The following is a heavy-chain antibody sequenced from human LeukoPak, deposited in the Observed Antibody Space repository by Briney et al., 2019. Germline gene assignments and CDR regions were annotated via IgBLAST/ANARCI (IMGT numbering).Heavy chain of an antibody. J-gene: IGHJ4*02. Sequence: VASVKVSCKASGYTFTSYGISWVRQAPGQGLEWMGWISAYNGNTNYAQKFQGRVTMTRSTSISTAYMELSSLRSEDTAIYYCARAIRHMVRGVNTQYYFDYWGQGTLVTVSS. CDR3: ARAIRHMVRGVNTQYYFDY. CDR2: ISAYNGNT. V-gene: IGHV1-18*01. D-gene: IGHD3-10*01. CDR1: GYTFTSYG.